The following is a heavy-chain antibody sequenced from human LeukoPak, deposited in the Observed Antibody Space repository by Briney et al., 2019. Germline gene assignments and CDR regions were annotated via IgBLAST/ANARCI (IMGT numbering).Heavy chain of an antibody. CDR3: AKTLSYS. J-gene: IGHJ5*01. CDR1: GFPFSSYV. V-gene: IGHV3-30*02. CDR2: IRYDGSNK. Sequence: GGSLRLSCSASGFPFSSYVMHGVRQAPGKGLEWVTFIRYDGSNKYYADSVKGRFTISRDNSKNTLYLQMNSLRAEDTAVYYCAKTLSYSWGQGTLVTVSS.